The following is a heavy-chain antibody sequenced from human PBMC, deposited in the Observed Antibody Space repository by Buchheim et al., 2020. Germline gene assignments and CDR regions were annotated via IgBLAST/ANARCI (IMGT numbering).Heavy chain of an antibody. V-gene: IGHV3-30*18. D-gene: IGHD2-15*01. J-gene: IGHJ4*02. CDR3: AKPYCSGGSCYFFDY. Sequence: QVQLVESGGGVVQPGRSLRLSCAASGFTFSSYGMHWVRQDPGKGLEWVAVISYDGSNKYYADSVKGRFTISRDNSKNTLYLQMNSLRAEDTAVYYCAKPYCSGGSCYFFDYWGQGTL. CDR1: GFTFSSYG. CDR2: ISYDGSNK.